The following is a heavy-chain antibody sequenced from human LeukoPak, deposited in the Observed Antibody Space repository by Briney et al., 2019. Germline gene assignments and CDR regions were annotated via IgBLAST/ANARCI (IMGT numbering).Heavy chain of an antibody. CDR3: ARDFGLGYCSSISCYAFDI. D-gene: IGHD2-2*01. Sequence: SETLSLTCTVSGGSISSYYWSWIRKPPGKGLEWIGYIYYSGSTNYNPSLKSRVTISVDTSKNQFSLKLSSVTAADTAVYYCARDFGLGYCSSISCYAFDIWGQGTMVTVSS. V-gene: IGHV4-59*01. J-gene: IGHJ3*02. CDR1: GGSISSYY. CDR2: IYYSGST.